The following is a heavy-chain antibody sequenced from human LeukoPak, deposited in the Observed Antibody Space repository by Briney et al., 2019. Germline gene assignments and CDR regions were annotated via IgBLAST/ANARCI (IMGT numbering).Heavy chain of an antibody. Sequence: ASVKVSCKASGGTFSSYAISWVRQAPGQGLEWMGEIIPIFGTANYAQKFQGRVTITADESTSTAYMELSSLRSEDTAVYYCARERWFGESMSYYYYYMDVWGKGTTVTISS. V-gene: IGHV1-69*13. CDR3: ARERWFGESMSYYYYYMDV. CDR2: IIPIFGTA. J-gene: IGHJ6*03. CDR1: GGTFSSYA. D-gene: IGHD3-10*01.